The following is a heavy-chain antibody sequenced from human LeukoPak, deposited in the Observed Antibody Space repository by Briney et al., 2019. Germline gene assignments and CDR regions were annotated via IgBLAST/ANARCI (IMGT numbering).Heavy chain of an antibody. CDR1: GFTFDDYG. V-gene: IGHV3-20*04. D-gene: IGHD3-22*01. CDR2: INWNGGST. Sequence: GGSLRLSCAASGFTFDDYGMSWVRRAPGKGLEWVSGINWNGGSTGYADSVKGRFTISRDNAKNSLHLQMNSLRAEDTALYYCARELRYYYDSSGYYSPYLEDFWGQGTLVTVSS. CDR3: ARELRYYYDSSGYYSPYLEDF. J-gene: IGHJ4*02.